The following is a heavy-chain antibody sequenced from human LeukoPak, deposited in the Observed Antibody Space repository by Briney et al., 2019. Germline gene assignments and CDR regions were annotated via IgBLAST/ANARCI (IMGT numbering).Heavy chain of an antibody. Sequence: PSETLSLTCIVSGGSISSGGYYWSWIRQHPVKGLEWIGYIYYSGSTYYNPSLKSRVTISVDTSKNQFSLKLSSVTAADTAVYYCARTYMTSARYDPWGQGTLVTVSS. CDR1: GGSISSGGYY. J-gene: IGHJ5*02. CDR2: IYYSGST. D-gene: IGHD2-21*02. V-gene: IGHV4-31*03. CDR3: ARTYMTSARYDP.